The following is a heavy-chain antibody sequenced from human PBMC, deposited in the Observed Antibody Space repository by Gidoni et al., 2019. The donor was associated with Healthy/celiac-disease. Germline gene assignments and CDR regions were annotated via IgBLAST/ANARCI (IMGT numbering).Heavy chain of an antibody. J-gene: IGHJ4*02. CDR3: ARSLKDGDYLLVFDY. Sequence: QVQLQQWGAGLLKPSETLSLTCAVYGGSFRGYYWSWIRQPPGKGLEWIGEINHSGSTHYNPSLKSRVTISVDTSKNQFSLKLSSVTAADTAVYYCARSLKDGDYLLVFDYWGQGTLVTVSS. CDR2: INHSGST. V-gene: IGHV4-34*01. CDR1: GGSFRGYY. D-gene: IGHD4-17*01.